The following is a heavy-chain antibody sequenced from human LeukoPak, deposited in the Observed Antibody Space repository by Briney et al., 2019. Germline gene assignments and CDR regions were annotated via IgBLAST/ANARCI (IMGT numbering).Heavy chain of an antibody. J-gene: IGHJ3*02. CDR3: ARLTIRDDAFDI. CDR2: IYYSGST. V-gene: IGHV4-30-4*01. CDR1: GGSISSGDYY. D-gene: IGHD3-10*01. Sequence: KASETLSLTCTVSGGSISSGDYYWSWIRQPPGKGLEWIGYIYYSGSTYYNPSLQSRVIISVDTSKNQFSLKLTSVTAADTAVYYCARLTIRDDAFDIWGQGTMVTVSS.